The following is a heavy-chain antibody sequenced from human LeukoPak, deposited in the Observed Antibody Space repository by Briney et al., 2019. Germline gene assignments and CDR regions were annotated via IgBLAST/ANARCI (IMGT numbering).Heavy chain of an antibody. CDR3: ARDPYSGSYGNYYYYFMDV. J-gene: IGHJ6*03. CDR2: TSSSDAGT. V-gene: IGHV3-21*01. CDR1: GFTLNNYA. Sequence: GGSLRLSCAASGFTLNNYAMSWVRQAPGKGLEWVSATSSSDAGTYHADSVKGRFTISRDNAKNSLYLQMNSLRAEDTAVYYCARDPYSGSYGNYYYYFMDVWGKGTTVTISS. D-gene: IGHD1-26*01.